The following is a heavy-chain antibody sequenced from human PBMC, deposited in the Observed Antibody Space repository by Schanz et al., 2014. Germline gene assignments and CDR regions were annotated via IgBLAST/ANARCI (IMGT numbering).Heavy chain of an antibody. D-gene: IGHD3-9*01. CDR1: GFTFTGYV. V-gene: IGHV3-23*01. CDR3: AEDHAGSDILTALGN. CDR2: LSASGGHT. J-gene: IGHJ4*02. Sequence: VQLLESGGALVRPGGSLRLSCAASGFTFTGYVMTWVRQAPGKGLEWVSGLSASGGHTYYADSVKGRFTISRDNSKNTLYLQMNSLRAEDTAVYYCAEDHAGSDILTALGNWGQGTLVTVSS.